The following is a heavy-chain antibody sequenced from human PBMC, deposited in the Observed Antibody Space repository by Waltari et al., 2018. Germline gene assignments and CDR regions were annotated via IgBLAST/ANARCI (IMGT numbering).Heavy chain of an antibody. CDR3: ARVTMVRGVIPFDY. CDR2: IYHSGRT. Sequence: QVQLQESGPGLVKPSETLSLTCAVSGYSISSGYYWGWIRQPPGKGLEWIGIIYHSGRTYYNPSLKMPVTISVETSKTQFSLRLSSVTAADTTVYYCARVTMVRGVIPFDYWGQGTLVTVSS. J-gene: IGHJ4*02. V-gene: IGHV4-38-2*01. D-gene: IGHD3-10*01. CDR1: GYSISSGYY.